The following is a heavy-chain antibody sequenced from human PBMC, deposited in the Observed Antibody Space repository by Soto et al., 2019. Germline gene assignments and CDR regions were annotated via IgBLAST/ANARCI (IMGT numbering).Heavy chain of an antibody. J-gene: IGHJ6*02. CDR1: GGTFSSYA. CDR2: IIPIFGTA. V-gene: IGHV1-69*13. Sequence: SVKVSCKASGGTFSSYAISWVRQAPGQGLEWMGGIIPIFGTANYAQKFQGRVTITADESTSTAYMELSSLRSEDTAVYYCASPRITIFGVARYYYYGMDVWGQGTTVTVSS. D-gene: IGHD3-3*01. CDR3: ASPRITIFGVARYYYYGMDV.